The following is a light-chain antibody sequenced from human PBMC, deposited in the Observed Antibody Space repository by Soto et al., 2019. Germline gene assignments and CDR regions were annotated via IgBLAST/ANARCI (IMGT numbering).Light chain of an antibody. V-gene: IGKV1-27*01. CDR1: QGNSNY. CDR3: QKYNSVPWT. J-gene: IGKJ1*01. Sequence: DIQMAQSPSSLSASVGDRVTITCRASQGNSNYLAWYQQKPGKVPKLLIYAASTLQSGVPSRFSGSGSGTDFTLTISSLQPEDVATYYCQKYNSVPWTFGQGTKVEIK. CDR2: AAS.